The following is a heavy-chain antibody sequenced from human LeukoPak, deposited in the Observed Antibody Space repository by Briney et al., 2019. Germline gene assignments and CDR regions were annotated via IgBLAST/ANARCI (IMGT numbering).Heavy chain of an antibody. Sequence: SEALSLTCTVSGGSISGHYWTWIRLPPGKGLELVGHIFSTGATHYNPSLRGRVTLSIDTSKNQFSLTLTSVNVEDTGVYYCARFSTKFGSGCSDASCYVHYWGQGTQVTVSP. CDR3: ARFSTKFGSGCSDASCYVHY. CDR1: GGSISGHY. J-gene: IGHJ4*02. CDR2: IFSTGAT. D-gene: IGHD2-2*01. V-gene: IGHV4-59*11.